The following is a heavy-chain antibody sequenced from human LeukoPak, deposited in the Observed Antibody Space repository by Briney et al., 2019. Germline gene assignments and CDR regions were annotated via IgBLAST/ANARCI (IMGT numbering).Heavy chain of an antibody. D-gene: IGHD2-8*02. CDR2: IYYTGST. CDR1: GGSISRGNNY. J-gene: IGHJ4*02. Sequence: SYTLSLTCTVSGGSISRGNNYWCWIRQPPGKGLEGIGSIYYTGSTYYNPSLKSRVPISVDTSQNHFSLKLCSVSAADRAVYYCATYWPYLLDYWGQGTLVTVSS. V-gene: IGHV4-39*01. CDR3: ATYWPYLLDY.